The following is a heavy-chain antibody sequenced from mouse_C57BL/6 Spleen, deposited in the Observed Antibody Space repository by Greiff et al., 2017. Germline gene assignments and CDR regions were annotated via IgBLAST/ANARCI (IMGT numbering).Heavy chain of an antibody. D-gene: IGHD2-4*01. J-gene: IGHJ4*01. CDR3: ARYDYDLYAMDY. CDR1: GYTFTSYW. CDR2: IYPGSGST. V-gene: IGHV1-55*01. Sequence: QVQLKQPGAELVKPGASVKMSCKASGYTFTSYWITWVKQRPGQGLEWIGDIYPGSGSTNYNEKFKSEATLTVDTSSSTAYMQLSSLTSEDSAVYYCARYDYDLYAMDYWGQGTSVTVSS.